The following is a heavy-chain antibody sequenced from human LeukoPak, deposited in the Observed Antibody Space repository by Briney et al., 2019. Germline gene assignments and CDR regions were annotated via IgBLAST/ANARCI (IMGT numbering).Heavy chain of an antibody. CDR1: GYTFTSYG. Sequence: ASVKVSRKASGYTFTSYGISWVRQAPGQGLEWMGWISAYNGNTNYAQKLQGRVTMTTDTSTSTAYMELRSLRSDDTAVYYCARSLRSGYSSGWLTGWFDPWGQGTLVTVSS. D-gene: IGHD6-19*01. V-gene: IGHV1-18*01. CDR3: ARSLRSGYSSGWLTGWFDP. J-gene: IGHJ5*02. CDR2: ISAYNGNT.